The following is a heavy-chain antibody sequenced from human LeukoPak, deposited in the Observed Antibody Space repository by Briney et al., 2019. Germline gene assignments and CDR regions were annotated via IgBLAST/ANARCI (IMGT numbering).Heavy chain of an antibody. J-gene: IGHJ6*03. CDR1: GYTFTGYY. D-gene: IGHD5-18*01. Sequence: ASVKVSCKASGYTFTGYYMHWVRQAPGQGLEWMGWINPNSGGTNYAQKFQGRGTMTRDTSISTAYMELSRLRSDDTAVYYCARDGYSYGLRYYYYYMDVWGKGTTVTVSS. CDR2: INPNSGGT. V-gene: IGHV1-2*02. CDR3: ARDGYSYGLRYYYYYMDV.